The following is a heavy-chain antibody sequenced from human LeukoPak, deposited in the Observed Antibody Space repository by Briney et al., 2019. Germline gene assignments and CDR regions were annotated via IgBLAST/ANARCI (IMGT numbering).Heavy chain of an antibody. V-gene: IGHV1-24*01. CDR2: FDPEDGET. J-gene: IGHJ4*02. D-gene: IGHD3-10*01. Sequence: ASVKVSCKVSGYTLTELSMHWVRQAPGKGLEWMGGFDPEDGETIYAQTFQGRVTMTEDTSTDTAYMELSSLRSEDTAVYCCATGYYGSGRPSDMGYWGQGTLVTVSS. CDR1: GYTLTELS. CDR3: ATGYYGSGRPSDMGY.